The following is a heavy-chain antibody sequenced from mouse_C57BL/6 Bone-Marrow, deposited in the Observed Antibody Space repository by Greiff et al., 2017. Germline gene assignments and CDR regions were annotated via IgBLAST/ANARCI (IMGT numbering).Heavy chain of an antibody. CDR3: ARGCYDAWFAY. V-gene: IGHV1-82*01. J-gene: IGHJ3*01. D-gene: IGHD2-12*01. CDR1: GYAFSSYW. Sequence: QVQLQQSGPELVKPGASVKISCKASGYAFSSYWMNWVKQRPGQGLEWIGRIYPGDGDTNYNGKFKGKATLTADKSSSTAYMKLSSLTSEDSAVYFCARGCYDAWFAYWGQGTLVTVSA. CDR2: IYPGDGDT.